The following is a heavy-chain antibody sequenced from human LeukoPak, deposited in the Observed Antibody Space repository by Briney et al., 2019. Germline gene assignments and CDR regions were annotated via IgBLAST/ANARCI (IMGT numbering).Heavy chain of an antibody. CDR2: ISHSGTT. Sequence: SGTLSLTCAVSGYSISSGYYWGWIRQPPGKGLEWVGTISHSGTTYYNPSLKSRITMSLETSKNQFSLKLSSVTAADTAVYYCARECCSSTNSLGPDYWGQGTLVTVSS. J-gene: IGHJ4*02. V-gene: IGHV4-38-2*02. CDR3: ARECCSSTNSLGPDY. D-gene: IGHD2-2*01. CDR1: GYSISSGYY.